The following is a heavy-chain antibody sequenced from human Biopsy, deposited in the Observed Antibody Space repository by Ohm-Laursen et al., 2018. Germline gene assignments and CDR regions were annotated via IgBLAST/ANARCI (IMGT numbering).Heavy chain of an antibody. V-gene: IGHV4-59*08. CDR1: GDSVSNNF. CDR3: ARLTRRGNIIFFDY. D-gene: IGHD1-26*01. Sequence: GTLSLTCTVSGDSVSNNFWTWIRQPPGKTLEWIAYKFYRGTTTYNPSLKGRVIVSVDPPKSQISRELTSVTASDTAIYYCARLTRRGNIIFFDYWGQGTRVTVSS. J-gene: IGHJ4*02. CDR2: KFYRGTT.